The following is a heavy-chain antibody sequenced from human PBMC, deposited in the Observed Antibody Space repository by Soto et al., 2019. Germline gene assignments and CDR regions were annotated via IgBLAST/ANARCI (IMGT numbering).Heavy chain of an antibody. CDR3: SNDYIVGPGAKGLDY. D-gene: IGHD2-2*01. CDR2: INAGSGNT. Sequence: ASVKVSCKASGYTSTNYGMHWVRQAPGQRLEWMGWINAGSGNTKYSQKFQGRITITRDTSASTVYMELSSLRSEDTAVYYFSNDYIVGPGAKGLDYWAQGALDTVSS. CDR1: GYTSTNYG. J-gene: IGHJ4*02. V-gene: IGHV1-3*01.